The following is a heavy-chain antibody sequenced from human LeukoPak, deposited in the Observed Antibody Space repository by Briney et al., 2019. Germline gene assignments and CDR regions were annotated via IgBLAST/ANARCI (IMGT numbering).Heavy chain of an antibody. J-gene: IGHJ4*02. CDR3: AKGYCSSTSCFEDY. CDR1: GFTFSSYA. D-gene: IGHD2-2*01. Sequence: GGSLRLSCAASGFTFSSYAMSWVRQAPGKGLEWVSAISGSGGSTYYADSVKGRFTISRDNAKNSLHLQMNSLRAEDTALYYCAKGYCSSTSCFEDYWGQGTLVTVSS. V-gene: IGHV3-23*01. CDR2: ISGSGGST.